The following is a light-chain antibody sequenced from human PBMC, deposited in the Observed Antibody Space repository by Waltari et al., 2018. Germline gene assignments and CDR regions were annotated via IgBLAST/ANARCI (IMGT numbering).Light chain of an antibody. CDR2: EVS. J-gene: IGLJ2*01. V-gene: IGLV2-14*01. CDR3: SSYTRSSTVL. CDR1: SSDVGAYNS. Sequence: QSALTQPASVSGSPGQSITISCPGTSSDVGAYNSVPWYPQVPGKVPKLIIYEVSYRPSGVSNRFSGSRSGNMASLTISGLQAEDEADYYCSSYTRSSTVLFGGGTKVTVL.